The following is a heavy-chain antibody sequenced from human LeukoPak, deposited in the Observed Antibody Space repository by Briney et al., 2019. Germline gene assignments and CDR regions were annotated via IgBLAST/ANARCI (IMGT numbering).Heavy chain of an antibody. D-gene: IGHD1-14*01. Sequence: GASVKVSCKASGYTFTGYYMHWVRQAPGQGLEWMGWINPNSGGTNYAQKFQGRVTMTRDTSISTAYMELSRLRSDDTAVYYCAREMYRPKNFFDYWGQGTLVTVSS. CDR2: INPNSGGT. V-gene: IGHV1-2*02. CDR1: GYTFTGYY. CDR3: AREMYRPKNFFDY. J-gene: IGHJ4*02.